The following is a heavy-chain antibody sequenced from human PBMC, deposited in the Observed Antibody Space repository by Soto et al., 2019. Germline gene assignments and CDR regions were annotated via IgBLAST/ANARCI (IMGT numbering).Heavy chain of an antibody. CDR3: AKDNPDYDILTGQFDY. CDR1: GFTFSSYA. V-gene: IGHV3-23*01. J-gene: IGHJ4*02. Sequence: GGSLRLSCAASGFTFSSYAMSWVRQAPGKGLEWVSAISGSGGSTYYADSVKGRFTISRDNSKNTLYLQMNSLRAEDTAVYYCAKDNPDYDILTGQFDYWGQGTLVTVSS. CDR2: ISGSGGST. D-gene: IGHD3-9*01.